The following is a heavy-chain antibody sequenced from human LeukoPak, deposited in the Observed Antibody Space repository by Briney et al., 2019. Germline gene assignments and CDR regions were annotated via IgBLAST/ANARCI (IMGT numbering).Heavy chain of an antibody. D-gene: IGHD2-15*01. CDR1: GGSISSHY. J-gene: IGHJ4*02. Sequence: SETLSLTCTVSGGSISSHYWSWIRQPPGKGLEWIGYIYYSGSTNYNPSLKSRVTISVDTSKNQFSLKLSSVTAADTAVYYCARVNICSGGSCYLYYFDYWGQGTLVTVSS. CDR2: IYYSGST. CDR3: ARVNICSGGSCYLYYFDY. V-gene: IGHV4-59*11.